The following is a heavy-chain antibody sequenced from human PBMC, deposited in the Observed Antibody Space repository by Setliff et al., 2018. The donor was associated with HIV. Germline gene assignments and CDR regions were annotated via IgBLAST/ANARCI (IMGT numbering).Heavy chain of an antibody. CDR1: GESFSDYY. J-gene: IGHJ4*01. D-gene: IGHD3-10*01. V-gene: IGHV4-34*01. CDR3: ARGGGITWRSYSFDY. CDR2: INHSEST. Sequence: PSQTLSLTCAVYGESFSDYYWSWIRQPPGKGLEWIGEINHSESTNYNPSLKSRVTVSVDTSKKQFSLRLSSVSAADTALYYCARGGGITWRSYSFDYWGHGTLVTVS.